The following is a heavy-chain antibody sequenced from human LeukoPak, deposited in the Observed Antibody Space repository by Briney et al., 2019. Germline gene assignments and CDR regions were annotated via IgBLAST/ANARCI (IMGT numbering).Heavy chain of an antibody. J-gene: IGHJ3*01. CDR1: GYIFTSYG. V-gene: IGHV1-18*01. Sequence: ASVKVSCKASGYIFTSYGISWVRQAPGQGLEWMGWISAYNGNTNYAQKLQGRVTLTTDTSTSTAYMELRSPRSDDTAVYYCARDQIPRFFGLGDAFDLGPRDNGHRLF. CDR2: ISAYNGNT. D-gene: IGHD3-3*01. CDR3: ARDQIPRFFGLGDAFD.